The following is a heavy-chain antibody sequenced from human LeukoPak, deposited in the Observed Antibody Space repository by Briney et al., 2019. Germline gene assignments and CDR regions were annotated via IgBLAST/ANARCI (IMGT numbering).Heavy chain of an antibody. Sequence: GAALILSCAAAGFSFSSYSMHWVRQAPGKGPEYVSVISGYGDTTYYTNAVKGRFTISRDTSKNTLYLLMSSLRDDDMAFYYCAREHPPGTTDYWGQGTLVTVSS. CDR1: GFSFSSYS. D-gene: IGHD3-10*01. CDR2: ISGYGDTT. CDR3: AREHPPGTTDY. J-gene: IGHJ4*02. V-gene: IGHV3-64*01.